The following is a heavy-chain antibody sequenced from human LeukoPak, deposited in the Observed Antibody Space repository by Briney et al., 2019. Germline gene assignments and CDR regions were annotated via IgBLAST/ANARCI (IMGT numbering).Heavy chain of an antibody. D-gene: IGHD1-26*01. CDR1: GVSNGSYY. CDR2: PYSSGSA. V-gene: IGHV4-4*07. Sequence: KPSETLSLTCTVSGVSNGSYYWSWIRQPPGKGLEWIGSPYSSGSANYNPSLKSRVSISADKSKKQFALKLTSVTAADTGVYYCARNVGGGSYGSAFWYFDLWGRGTLVAVSS. J-gene: IGHJ2*01. CDR3: ARNVGGGSYGSAFWYFDL.